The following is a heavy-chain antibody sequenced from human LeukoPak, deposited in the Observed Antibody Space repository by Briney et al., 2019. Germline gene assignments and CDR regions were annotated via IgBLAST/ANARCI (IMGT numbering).Heavy chain of an antibody. Sequence: SETLSLTCTVSGGSISSSSYYWGWIRQPPGKGLEWIGSIYYSESTYYNQSLKSRVTISVDTSKNQFSLKLSSVTAADTAVYYCARLGSYWDYYYYMDVWGKGTTVTVSS. J-gene: IGHJ6*03. CDR1: GGSISSSSYY. CDR3: ARLGSYWDYYYYMDV. D-gene: IGHD1-26*01. V-gene: IGHV4-39*01. CDR2: IYYSEST.